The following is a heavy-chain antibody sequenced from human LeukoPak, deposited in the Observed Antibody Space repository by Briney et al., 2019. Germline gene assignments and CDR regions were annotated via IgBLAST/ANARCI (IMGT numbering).Heavy chain of an antibody. CDR2: INHDGSVK. Sequence: GGSLRLSCAVSGFTFSSYWMSWVRQAPGKGLEWVANINHDGSVKYYVDSVKGRFTISRDNAKNSLYLQMGSLRPEDMAVYYCARGFRYYGSGIDYWGQGTLVTVSS. CDR3: ARGFRYYGSGIDY. J-gene: IGHJ4*02. V-gene: IGHV3-7*01. CDR1: GFTFSSYW. D-gene: IGHD3-10*01.